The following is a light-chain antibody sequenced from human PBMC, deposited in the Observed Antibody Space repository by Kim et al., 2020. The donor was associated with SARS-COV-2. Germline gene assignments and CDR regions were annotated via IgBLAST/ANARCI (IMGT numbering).Light chain of an antibody. V-gene: IGKV2-30*01. Sequence: PASLSCRSSQSLLNSGGNPFLNWFQQRPGQSPRRLIYQVSNRDSGVPDRFSGSGSGTDFTLKISRVEAEDVGVYYCMQATHWPLTFGGGTKVDIK. CDR1: QSLLNSGGNPF. CDR3: MQATHWPLT. J-gene: IGKJ4*01. CDR2: QVS.